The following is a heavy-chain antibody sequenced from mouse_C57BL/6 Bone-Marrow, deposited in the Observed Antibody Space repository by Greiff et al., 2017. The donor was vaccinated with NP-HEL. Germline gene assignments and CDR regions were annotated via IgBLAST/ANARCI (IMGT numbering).Heavy chain of an antibody. CDR1: GFSINSDCY. Sequence: EVQVVESGPSLVRPSQTLSLTCTVTGFSINSDCYWIWIRQLPGNKLEYIGYTFYSGITYYNPSLESRTYITRDTSKNQFSLKLSSVTTEDTATDYCARGQDYYGKPFDYWGQGTTLTVSS. CDR2: TFYSGIT. J-gene: IGHJ2*01. V-gene: IGHV3-3*01. D-gene: IGHD1-1*01. CDR3: ARGQDYYGKPFDY.